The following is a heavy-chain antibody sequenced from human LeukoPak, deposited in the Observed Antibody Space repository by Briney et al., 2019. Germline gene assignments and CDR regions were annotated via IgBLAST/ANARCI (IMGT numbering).Heavy chain of an antibody. CDR2: IKSKTDGGTT. Sequence: GGSLRLSCAASGFTFSSYWMNWVRQAPGKGLEWVGRIKSKTDGGTTDYAAPVKGRFTISRDDSKNTPYLQMNSLKTEDTAVYYCTTDCGFSEFDPWGQGTLVTVSS. CDR3: TTDCGFSEFDP. D-gene: IGHD1-26*01. J-gene: IGHJ5*02. V-gene: IGHV3-15*07. CDR1: GFTFSSYW.